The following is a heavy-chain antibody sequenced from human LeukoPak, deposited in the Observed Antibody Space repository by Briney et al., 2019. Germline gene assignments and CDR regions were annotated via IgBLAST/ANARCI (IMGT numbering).Heavy chain of an antibody. J-gene: IGHJ4*02. Sequence: PSETLSLTCTVSGDSINSGSYYWSWIRQPAGKGLEWIGRIYTSGSTNYNPSLKSRVTISVDTSKNQFSLKLSSVTAADTAVYYCAREEYYSDNSGYYPDFWGQGTLVTVSS. D-gene: IGHD3-22*01. V-gene: IGHV4-61*02. CDR1: GDSINSGSYY. CDR2: IYTSGST. CDR3: AREEYYSDNSGYYPDF.